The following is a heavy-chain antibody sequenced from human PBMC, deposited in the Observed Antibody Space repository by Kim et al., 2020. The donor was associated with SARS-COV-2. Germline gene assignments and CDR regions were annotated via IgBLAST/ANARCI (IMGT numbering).Heavy chain of an antibody. J-gene: IGHJ6*02. CDR3: ARRKPYVWGSYLYYGMDV. CDR2: IYYSGST. V-gene: IGHV4-59*08. D-gene: IGHD3-16*02. Sequence: SETLSLTCTVSGGSISSYYWSWIRQPPGKGLEWIGYIYYSGSTNYNPSLKSRVTISVDTSKNQFSLKLSSVTAADTAVYYCARRKPYVWGSYLYYGMDVWGQGTTVTVSS. CDR1: GGSISSYY.